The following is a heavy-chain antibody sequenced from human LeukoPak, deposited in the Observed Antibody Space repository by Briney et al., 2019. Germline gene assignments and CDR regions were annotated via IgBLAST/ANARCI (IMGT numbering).Heavy chain of an antibody. CDR1: GGSISSSSYY. CDR2: IYYSGST. CDR3: ERLSLEYSSSGDY. D-gene: IGHD6-6*01. V-gene: IGHV4-39*01. J-gene: IGHJ4*02. Sequence: PSETLSLTCTVSGGSISSSSYYWGWIRQPPGKGLEWIGSIYYSGSTYYNPSLKSRVTISVDTSKNQFSLKLSPVAAADTAVYYCERLSLEYSSSGDYWGQGTPVTVSS.